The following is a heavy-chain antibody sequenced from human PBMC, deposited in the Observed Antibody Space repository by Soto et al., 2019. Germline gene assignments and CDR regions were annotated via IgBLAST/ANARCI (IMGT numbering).Heavy chain of an antibody. J-gene: IGHJ4*02. CDR1: GFTFSSYG. D-gene: IGHD3-10*01. Sequence: GGSLRLSCAASGFTFSSYGMHWVRQAPGKGLEWVAVISYDGSNKYYADSVKGRFTISRDNSKNTLYLQMNSLRAEDTALYYCAKQRADYGSGSDTYYFDFWGQGTLVTVSS. CDR2: ISYDGSNK. V-gene: IGHV3-30*18. CDR3: AKQRADYGSGSDTYYFDF.